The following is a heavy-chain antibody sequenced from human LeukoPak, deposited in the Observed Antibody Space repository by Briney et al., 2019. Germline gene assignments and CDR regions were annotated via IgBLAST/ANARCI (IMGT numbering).Heavy chain of an antibody. CDR1: GGTFSSYA. V-gene: IGHV1-69*05. J-gene: IGHJ6*03. Sequence: SVKVSCKASGGTFSSYAIGWVRQAPGQGLEWMGGIIPIFGTANYAQKLQGRVTITTDESTSTAYMELSSLRSEDTAVYYCARSPPHGYYVYYMDVWGKGTTVTVSS. CDR2: IIPIFGTA. D-gene: IGHD3-3*01. CDR3: ARSPPHGYYVYYMDV.